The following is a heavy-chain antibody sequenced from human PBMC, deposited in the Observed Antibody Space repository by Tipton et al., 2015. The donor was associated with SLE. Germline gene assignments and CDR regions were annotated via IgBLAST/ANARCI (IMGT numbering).Heavy chain of an antibody. V-gene: IGHV1-46*01. J-gene: IGHJ4*01. CDR1: GYTFSNYY. CDR3: ARDRSRSGSDVFDY. Sequence: QVQLVQSGAEVKKPGASVMVSCTASGYTFSNYYMHWVRQAPGHRLEWKGIVNPGGGATSYAQKFQGRVTVSADTSSNTVHMELSGLRSEDTAVYYCARDRSRSGSDVFDYWGHGSLVTVSS. D-gene: IGHD1-26*01. CDR2: VNPGGGAT.